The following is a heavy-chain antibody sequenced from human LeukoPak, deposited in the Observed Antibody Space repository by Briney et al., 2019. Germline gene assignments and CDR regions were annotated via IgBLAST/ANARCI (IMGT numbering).Heavy chain of an antibody. D-gene: IGHD7-27*01. CDR2: ISSYNGAT. CDR1: GYSFTTYG. Sequence: ASVKVSCKPSGYSFTTYGISWVRQAPGQGLEWMGWISSYNGATNYAQKLQGRVTMTTDTSTSTAYMELRSLRSDDTAIYYCARDQNWASYYFDSWGQGTLVTVSS. J-gene: IGHJ4*02. CDR3: ARDQNWASYYFDS. V-gene: IGHV1-18*01.